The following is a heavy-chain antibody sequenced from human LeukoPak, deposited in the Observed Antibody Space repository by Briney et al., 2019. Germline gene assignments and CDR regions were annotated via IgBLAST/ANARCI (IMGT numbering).Heavy chain of an antibody. D-gene: IGHD3-10*01. J-gene: IGHJ4*02. V-gene: IGHV1-8*01. Sequence: SVKVSCKTSGYTFTTYDINWVRQAPGHGLEWVGWMNPIRGNTDNAQRFQGRVTINRHTSLSTAYMELSRVRYEDTAVYYSARSLWFGEELWGQGTLVTVSS. CDR3: ARSLWFGEEL. CDR1: GYTFTTYD. CDR2: MNPIRGNT.